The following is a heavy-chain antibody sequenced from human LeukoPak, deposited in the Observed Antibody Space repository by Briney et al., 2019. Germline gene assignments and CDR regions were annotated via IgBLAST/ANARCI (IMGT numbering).Heavy chain of an antibody. CDR1: GFTFSIYA. CDR2: LTGTGDST. Sequence: GRSLRLSCAASGFTFSIYAMSWVRQAPGKGRECGSTLTGTGDSTYSADSVRGRFTISTDNYKNTLYLQMDSLRAEDTAVYYCAKVLSLRHFDWVLYIDHWGQGTLVTVSS. V-gene: IGHV3-23*01. D-gene: IGHD3-9*01. CDR3: AKVLSLRHFDWVLYIDH. J-gene: IGHJ4*02.